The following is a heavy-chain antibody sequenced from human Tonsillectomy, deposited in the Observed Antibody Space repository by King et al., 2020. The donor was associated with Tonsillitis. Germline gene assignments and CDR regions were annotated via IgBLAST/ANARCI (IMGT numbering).Heavy chain of an antibody. CDR1: GGSIGRSSYY. J-gene: IGHJ3*01. Sequence: QLQESGPGLVKPSETLSLTCTVSGGSIGRSSYYWGWIRQPPGKGLEWIGSVFESGSAYYNPSLSSRVTISLETSKNHVSLGLSSVTAADTAVYYCASRTSATLAVRDYAFDVWGQGALITVSS. V-gene: IGHV4-39*01. D-gene: IGHD2-21*01. CDR2: VFESGSA. CDR3: ASRTSATLAVRDYAFDV.